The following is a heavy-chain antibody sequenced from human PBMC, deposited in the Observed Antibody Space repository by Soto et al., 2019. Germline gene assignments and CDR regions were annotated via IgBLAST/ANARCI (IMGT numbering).Heavy chain of an antibody. J-gene: IGHJ4*02. V-gene: IGHV3-33*01. D-gene: IGHD4-17*01. Sequence: QVQLVESGGGVVQPGRSLRLSCAGSGFTFSSYGMHWVRQAPGKGLEWVAVIRNDGSNTYYSDSVKGRFTISRDNSKNPLYMQMDSLRAEDTAVYYCARDRGPTTVTSIDYWGQGTLVTVSS. CDR3: ARDRGPTTVTSIDY. CDR1: GFTFSSYG. CDR2: IRNDGSNT.